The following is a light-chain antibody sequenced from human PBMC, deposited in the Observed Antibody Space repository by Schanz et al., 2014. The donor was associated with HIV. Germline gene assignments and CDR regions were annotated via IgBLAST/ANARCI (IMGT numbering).Light chain of an antibody. CDR2: DNT. CDR1: SSNIGAGYD. V-gene: IGLV1-40*01. CDR3: QSYGSSLSTYVI. J-gene: IGLJ2*01. Sequence: QSVLAQPPSVSGAPGQRVTISCTGTSSNIGAGYDVHWYQLLPGTAPTLLIFDNTNRPSGVPARFSASKSGTSASLVITGLQAEDEGDYYCQSYGSSLSTYVIFGGGTKLTVL.